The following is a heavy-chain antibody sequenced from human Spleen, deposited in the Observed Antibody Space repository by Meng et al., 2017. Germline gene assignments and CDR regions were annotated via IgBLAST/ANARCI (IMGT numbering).Heavy chain of an antibody. V-gene: IGHV5-51*01. J-gene: IGHJ4*02. Sequence: GESLKISCRTSGYTFSTYWIAWVRQLPGKGLEWMGIIYPGDSETRYSPSFQGQVTISAGKFINTAYLQWSSLKASDTAIYYCARLPTSEFHSDFWGQGTLVTVSS. CDR3: ARLPTSEFHSDF. D-gene: IGHD3-10*01. CDR1: GYTFSTYW. CDR2: IYPGDSET.